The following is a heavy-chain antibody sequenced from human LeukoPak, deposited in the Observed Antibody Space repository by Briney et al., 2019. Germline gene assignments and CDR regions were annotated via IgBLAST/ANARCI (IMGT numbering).Heavy chain of an antibody. CDR3: ARGGGSFPGYFDY. J-gene: IGHJ4*02. CDR2: INPNSGGT. Sequence: GASVKVSCKASGYTFTGYYMHWVRQAPGQGLEWMGWINPNSGGTNYAQKFQGWVTMTRDTSISTAYMELSRLRSDDTAVYYCARGGGSFPGYFDYWGQGTLVTVSS. CDR1: GYTFTGYY. D-gene: IGHD2-15*01. V-gene: IGHV1-2*04.